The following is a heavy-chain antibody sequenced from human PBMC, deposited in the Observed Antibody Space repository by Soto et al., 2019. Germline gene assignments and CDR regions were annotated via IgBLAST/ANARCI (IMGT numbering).Heavy chain of an antibody. V-gene: IGHV3-23*01. D-gene: IGHD3-10*01. CDR3: AKTANRWFSAFDI. CDR1: GFTFSSYA. Sequence: EVQLLESGGGLVQPGGSLRLSCAASGFTFSSYAMSWVRQAPGKGLEWVSAISGSGGTTYYADSVKGRFTFSGDNSKNTLYLQMNSLRAEDTAVYYCAKTANRWFSAFDIWGQGTMVTVSS. J-gene: IGHJ3*02. CDR2: ISGSGGTT.